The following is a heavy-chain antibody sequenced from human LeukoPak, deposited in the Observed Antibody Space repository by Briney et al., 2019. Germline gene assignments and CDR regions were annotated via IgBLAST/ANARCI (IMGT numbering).Heavy chain of an antibody. CDR3: ARDRVTLIEYFQY. Sequence: GGSLRLSCAASGFTFSSYGMHWVRQAPGKGLEWVAVIWYDGSNKYYADSVKGRFTISRDNSKNTLYLQMNSLRAEDTAVYYCARDRVTLIEYFQYWGQGTLVTVS. CDR1: GFTFSSYG. J-gene: IGHJ1*01. V-gene: IGHV3-33*01. D-gene: IGHD3-22*01. CDR2: IWYDGSNK.